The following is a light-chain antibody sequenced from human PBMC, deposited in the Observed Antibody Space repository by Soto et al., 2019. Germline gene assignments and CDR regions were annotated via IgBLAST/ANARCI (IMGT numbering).Light chain of an antibody. V-gene: IGLV2-8*01. Sequence: QSALTQPPSASGSPGQSVTLSCTGTSSDVGGYKYVSWYQQHPGKAPKHMIFEVNKRPSGVPDRFSGSKSGNTASLTVSGLQAEDEADYYGSSYAGINNLGVFGTGTKLTVL. CDR1: SSDVGGYKY. CDR3: SSYAGINNLGV. J-gene: IGLJ1*01. CDR2: EVN.